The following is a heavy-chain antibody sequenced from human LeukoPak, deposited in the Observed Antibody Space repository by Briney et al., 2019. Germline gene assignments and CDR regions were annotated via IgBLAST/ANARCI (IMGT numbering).Heavy chain of an antibody. D-gene: IGHD6-19*01. CDR2: IKEDGGDK. CDR1: GFTFSKPW. J-gene: IGHJ4*02. Sequence: GGSLRLSCAASGFTFSKPWMTWVRQAPGRGLQWVAHIKEDGGDKYYVDSVEGRFTISRDNDKTSVYLQMNSLRAEDTAVYYCATWSSGWQFDFWGQGTLVSVSS. V-gene: IGHV3-7*05. CDR3: ATWSSGWQFDF.